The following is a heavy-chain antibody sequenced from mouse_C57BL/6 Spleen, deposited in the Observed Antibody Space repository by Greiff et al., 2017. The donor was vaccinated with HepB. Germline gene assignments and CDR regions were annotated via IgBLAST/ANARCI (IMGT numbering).Heavy chain of an antibody. Sequence: EVKLVESEGGLVQPGSSMKLSCTASGFTFSDYYMAWVRQVPEKGLEWVANINYDGSSTYYLDSLKSRFIISRDNAKNILYLQMSSLKSEDTATYYCAREYCYGFDYWGQGTTLTVSS. J-gene: IGHJ2*01. CDR3: AREYCYGFDY. CDR2: INYDGSST. CDR1: GFTFSDYY. D-gene: IGHD2-12*01. V-gene: IGHV5-16*01.